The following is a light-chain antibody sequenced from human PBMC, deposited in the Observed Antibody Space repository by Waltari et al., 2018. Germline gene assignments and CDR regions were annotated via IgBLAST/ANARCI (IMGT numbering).Light chain of an antibody. V-gene: IGKV1-8*01. CDR1: QGISSY. Sequence: IRMTQSPSSFSASTGDRVTITCRASQGISSYLAWYQQKPGKAPKLLIYAASTLQSGVPSRFSGSGSGTDFTLTISCLQSEDFATYYCQQYYSYPSITFGQGTRLEIK. J-gene: IGKJ5*01. CDR3: QQYYSYPSIT. CDR2: AAS.